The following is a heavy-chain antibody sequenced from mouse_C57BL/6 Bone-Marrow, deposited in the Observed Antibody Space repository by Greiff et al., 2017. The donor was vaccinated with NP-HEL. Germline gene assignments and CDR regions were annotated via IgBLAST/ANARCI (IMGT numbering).Heavy chain of an antibody. Sequence: QVQLQQPGAALVKPGASVKLSCKASGYTFPSYWMHWVKQRPGRGLEWIGRIDPNSGGTKFNEQFTTKATLPVDKPSRTAYMQLSSLTSEDSAVYYCARYYYGSRGWYFDVWGTETTVTVSS. CDR2: IDPNSGGT. J-gene: IGHJ1*03. CDR1: GYTFPSYW. CDR3: ARYYYGSRGWYFDV. D-gene: IGHD1-1*01. V-gene: IGHV1-72*01.